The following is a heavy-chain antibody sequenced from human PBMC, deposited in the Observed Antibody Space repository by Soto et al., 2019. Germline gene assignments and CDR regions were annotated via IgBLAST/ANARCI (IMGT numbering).Heavy chain of an antibody. Sequence: KPSETLSLTCTVSGGSISSYYWSWIRQPPGKGLEWIGYIYYSGSTNYNPSLKSRVTISVDTSKNQFSLKLSSVTAADTAVYYCAREGLVGARDYYYYYGMDVWGQGTTVTVSS. CDR2: IYYSGST. CDR1: GGSISSYY. J-gene: IGHJ6*02. CDR3: AREGLVGARDYYYYYGMDV. V-gene: IGHV4-59*01. D-gene: IGHD1-26*01.